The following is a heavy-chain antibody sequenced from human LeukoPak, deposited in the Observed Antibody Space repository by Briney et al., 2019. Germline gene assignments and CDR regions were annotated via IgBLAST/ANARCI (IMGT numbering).Heavy chain of an antibody. Sequence: GGSLRLSCAASGFTFSGSAMHWVRQASGKGLEGVGRIRSKANSYATAYAASVKGRFTISRDDSKNTAYLQMNSLKTEDTAVYYCTRLRDIVVVPASGMDVWGQGTTVTVSS. CDR1: GFTFSGSA. V-gene: IGHV3-73*01. J-gene: IGHJ6*02. D-gene: IGHD2-2*01. CDR2: IRSKANSYAT. CDR3: TRLRDIVVVPASGMDV.